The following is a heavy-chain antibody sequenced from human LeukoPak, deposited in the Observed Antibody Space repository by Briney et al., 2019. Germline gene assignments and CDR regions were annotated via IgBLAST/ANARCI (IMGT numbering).Heavy chain of an antibody. V-gene: IGHV1-69*05. CDR2: IIPIFGTA. J-gene: IGHJ4*02. CDR1: GGTFSSYA. D-gene: IGHD1-26*01. CDR3: ARDVELGGYFDY. Sequence: GASVKVSCKASGGTFSSYAISWVRQAPGQGLEWMGRIIPIFGTANYAQKFQGRVTITTDESTSTAYMELSSLRSEDTAVYYCARDVELGGYFDYWGQGTLVTVSS.